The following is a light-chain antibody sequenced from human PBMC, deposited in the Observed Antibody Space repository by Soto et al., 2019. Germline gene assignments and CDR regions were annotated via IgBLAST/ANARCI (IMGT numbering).Light chain of an antibody. J-gene: IGKJ1*01. CDR2: EAS. CDR3: QQYNSYPWT. Sequence: DIQMTQSPSSLSASMGDRVTITCRASQDISNYLNWYQQKPGKAPKLLIYEASNLETGVPSRFSGSGSETDFTFTISSLQPDDFATYYCQQYNSYPWTFGQGTKVEIK. CDR1: QDISNY. V-gene: IGKV1-33*01.